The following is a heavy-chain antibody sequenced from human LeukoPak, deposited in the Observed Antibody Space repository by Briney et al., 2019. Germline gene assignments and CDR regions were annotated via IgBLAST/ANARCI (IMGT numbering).Heavy chain of an antibody. CDR3: ARGLSQAYCGGDCYSFFDY. D-gene: IGHD2-21*02. CDR1: AGSISSGSYY. Sequence: SETLSLTCTVSAGSISSGSYYWSWIRQPAGKGLGWIGRIYTSGSTNYNPSLKSRVTISVDTSKNQFSLKLSSVTAADTAVYYCARGLSQAYCGGDCYSFFDYWGQGTLVTVSS. V-gene: IGHV4-61*02. CDR2: IYTSGST. J-gene: IGHJ4*02.